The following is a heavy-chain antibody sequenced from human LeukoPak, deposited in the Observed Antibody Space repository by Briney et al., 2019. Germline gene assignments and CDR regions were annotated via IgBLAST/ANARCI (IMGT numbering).Heavy chain of an antibody. D-gene: IGHD3-9*01. CDR2: ISPGGGPT. V-gene: IGHV3-23*01. Sequence: GGSLRLSCAGSGFPFSIYGMNWVRQAPGKGLEWVSGISPGGGPTYYADSVKGRFTISRDNSKNTLYLQMNSLRAEDTAVYYCAKRINDILTGYWYFDLWGRGTLVTVSS. J-gene: IGHJ2*01. CDR1: GFPFSIYG. CDR3: AKRINDILTGYWYFDL.